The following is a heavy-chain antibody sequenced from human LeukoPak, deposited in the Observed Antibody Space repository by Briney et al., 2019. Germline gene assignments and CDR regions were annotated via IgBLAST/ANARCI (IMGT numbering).Heavy chain of an antibody. D-gene: IGHD3-10*01. V-gene: IGHV3-33*01. Sequence: GGSLRLSCAASGFTFSNYGMHWVRQAPGKGLEWVAVIWFDGSFKYYADSVKGRFTISRDNSKNTLYMQMSSLRAEDTAVYYCARDYGSGSYYKGNFDYWGQGTLVTVSS. CDR2: IWFDGSFK. J-gene: IGHJ4*02. CDR3: ARDYGSGSYYKGNFDY. CDR1: GFTFSNYG.